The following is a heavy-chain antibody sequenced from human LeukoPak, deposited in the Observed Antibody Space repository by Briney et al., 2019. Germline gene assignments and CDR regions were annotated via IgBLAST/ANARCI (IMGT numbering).Heavy chain of an antibody. CDR2: ISGSGGST. CDR3: AKDGYYGSGSHIDY. D-gene: IGHD3-10*01. J-gene: IGHJ4*02. Sequence: GGSLRLSCAASGFTFSSYGMHWVRQAPGKGLEWVSAISGSGGSTYYADSVKGRFTISRDNSKNTLYLQMNSLRAEDTAVYYCAKDGYYGSGSHIDYWGQGTLVTVSS. V-gene: IGHV3-23*01. CDR1: GFTFSSYG.